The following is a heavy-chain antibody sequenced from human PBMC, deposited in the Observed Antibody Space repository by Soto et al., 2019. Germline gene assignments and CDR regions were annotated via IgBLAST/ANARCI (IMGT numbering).Heavy chain of an antibody. CDR1: GYTFTGYY. CDR2: INPNSGGT. CDR3: ATGLQLGPGYGMDV. V-gene: IGHV1-2*04. D-gene: IGHD4-4*01. J-gene: IGHJ6*02. Sequence: ASVKVSCKASGYTFTGYYMHWVRQAPGQGLEWMGWINPNSGGTNYAQKFQGWVTMTRDTSISTAYMELSRLRSDDTAVYYCATGLQLGPGYGMDVWGQGTTVTVSS.